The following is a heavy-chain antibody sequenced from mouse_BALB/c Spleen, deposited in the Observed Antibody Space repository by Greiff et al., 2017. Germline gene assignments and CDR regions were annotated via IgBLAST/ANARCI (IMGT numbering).Heavy chain of an antibody. V-gene: IGHV2-6-6*01. CDR2: IWGDGST. Sequence: QVQLQQSGPGLVAPSQSLSITCTVSGFSLTNSGVHWVRQSPGKGLEWLGVIWGDGSTNYNSAFKSRLSISKDNSKSQVFLKMNSLQTDDTARYYCAMDYWGQGTSVTVSS. CDR3: AMDY. CDR1: GFSLTNSG. J-gene: IGHJ4*01.